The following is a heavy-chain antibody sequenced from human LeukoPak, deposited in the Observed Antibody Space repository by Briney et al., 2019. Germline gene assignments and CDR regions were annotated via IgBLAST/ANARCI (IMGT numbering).Heavy chain of an antibody. CDR3: ARVSSSWYQDWYFDL. CDR2: IYTSERT. D-gene: IGHD6-13*01. V-gene: IGHV4-61*02. J-gene: IGHJ2*01. CDR1: GGSISSSNYY. Sequence: SETLSLTCSVSGGSISSSNYYWSWIRQPAGKGLEWIGRIYTSERTNYNPSLKSRATISVNTPRNQFSLKLSSVTAADTAVYYCARVSSSWYQDWYFDLWGRGTLVTVPS.